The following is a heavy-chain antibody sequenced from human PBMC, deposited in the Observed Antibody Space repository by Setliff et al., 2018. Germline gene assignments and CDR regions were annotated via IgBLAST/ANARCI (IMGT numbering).Heavy chain of an antibody. CDR1: GYTFIRYY. Sequence: ASVKVSCKASGYTFIRYYMYWVRQAPGQGPAWMGTINPGGGSTSYAERFQDRITLTRNTSTSTIYMEMSSLTSEDTAMYYCARAGVAATARKGVFEHWGQGTLVTVSS. CDR2: INPGGGST. CDR3: ARAGVAATARKGVFEH. J-gene: IGHJ4*02. D-gene: IGHD6-13*01. V-gene: IGHV1-46*01.